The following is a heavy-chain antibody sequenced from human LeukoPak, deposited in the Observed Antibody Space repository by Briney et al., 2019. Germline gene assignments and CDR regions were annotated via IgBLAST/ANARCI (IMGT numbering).Heavy chain of an antibody. Sequence: GGSLRLSCAASGFTFSSYSMNWVRQAPGKGLEWVSYISSSSSTIYYADSVKGQFTISRDNAKNSLYLQMNSLRAEDTAVYYCARDPSMIVVADYFDYWGQGTLVTVSS. V-gene: IGHV3-48*01. J-gene: IGHJ4*02. D-gene: IGHD3-22*01. CDR1: GFTFSSYS. CDR3: ARDPSMIVVADYFDY. CDR2: ISSSSSTI.